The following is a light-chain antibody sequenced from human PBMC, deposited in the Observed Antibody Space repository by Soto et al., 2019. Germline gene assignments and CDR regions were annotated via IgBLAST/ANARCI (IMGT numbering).Light chain of an antibody. CDR1: SSDVGGYNY. J-gene: IGLJ1*01. CDR2: EVS. V-gene: IGLV2-8*01. CDR3: SPYAGSNNFV. Sequence: QSALTQPPSASGSPGQSVTISCTGTSSDVGGYNYVSWYQQHPGKAPKLMIYEVSKRPSGVPDRFSGSKSGNTASLTVSDLQAEDEADYYCSPYAGSNNFVFGTGTKVTGL.